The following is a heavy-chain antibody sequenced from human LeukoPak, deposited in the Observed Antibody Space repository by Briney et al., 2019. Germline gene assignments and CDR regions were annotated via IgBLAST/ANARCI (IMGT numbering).Heavy chain of an antibody. CDR1: GFTFSHYG. J-gene: IGHJ4*02. V-gene: IGHV3-30*02. CDR3: AKDEVYVGATYFDY. D-gene: IGHD1-26*01. CDR2: IRSDGSYE. Sequence: GGSLRLSCAASGFTFSHYGMHWVRQAPGKGLEWVEFIRSDGSYEYYAGPVEGRFTISRDNSKNMLYLQMNSLRAEDTAVYYCAKDEVYVGATYFDYWGQGTLVTVSS.